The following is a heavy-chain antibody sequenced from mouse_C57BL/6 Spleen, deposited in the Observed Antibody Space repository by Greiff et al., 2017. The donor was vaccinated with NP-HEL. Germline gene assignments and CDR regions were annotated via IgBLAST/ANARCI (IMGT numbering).Heavy chain of an antibody. CDR3: ARLDDDGPFDD. CDR2: ISGGGGNT. J-gene: IGHJ2*01. CDR1: GFTFSSYT. D-gene: IGHD2-4*01. V-gene: IGHV5-9*01. Sequence: EVHLVESGGGLVKPGGSLKLSCAASGFTFSSYTMSWVRQTPEKRLEWVATISGGGGNTYYPDSVKGRFTISRDNAKNTLYLQMSSLRAEDTAWYCCARLDDDGPFDDWGQGTALTVSS.